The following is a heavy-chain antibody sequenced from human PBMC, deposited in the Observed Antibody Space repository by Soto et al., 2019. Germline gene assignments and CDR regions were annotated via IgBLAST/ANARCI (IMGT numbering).Heavy chain of an antibody. CDR1: GFTFSSYG. Sequence: GGSLRLSCAASGFTFSSYGMHWVRQAPGKGLDWVAVISYDGSNKYYADSVKGRFTISRDNSKNTLYLQMNSLRAEDTAVYYYAKDGVAIVFWSGYYLRDYYYYGMDVWGQGTTVTVSS. V-gene: IGHV3-30*18. J-gene: IGHJ6*02. D-gene: IGHD3-3*01. CDR2: ISYDGSNK. CDR3: AKDGVAIVFWSGYYLRDYYYYGMDV.